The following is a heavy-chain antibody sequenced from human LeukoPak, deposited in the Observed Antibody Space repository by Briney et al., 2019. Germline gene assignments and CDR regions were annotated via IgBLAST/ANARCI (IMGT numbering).Heavy chain of an antibody. CDR1: GGSISSYY. D-gene: IGHD3-9*01. J-gene: IGHJ6*03. V-gene: IGHV4-59*01. Sequence: SETLSLTCTVSGGSISSYYWSWIRQPPGQGLELIGNIYYSGSTNYNPSLKSRVTISVDTSKNQFSLKLSSVTAADTAVYYCASSVYDILTGYRNYYYYYYMDVWGKGTTVTVSS. CDR2: IYYSGST. CDR3: ASSVYDILTGYRNYYYYYYMDV.